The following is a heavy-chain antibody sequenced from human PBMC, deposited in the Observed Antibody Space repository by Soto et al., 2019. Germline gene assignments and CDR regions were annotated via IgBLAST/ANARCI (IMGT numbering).Heavy chain of an antibody. Sequence: ESGGGLVQPGGSLRLSCAASGFTLSSSWMSWVRQAPGKGLECVANIKHDGSEKYYVDSVKGRFTISRDNAKNSLYLQMNSLRAEDTAVYYCARDNWYFDLWGRGTLVTVSS. CDR3: ARDNWYFDL. V-gene: IGHV3-7*01. CDR1: GFTLSSSW. J-gene: IGHJ2*01. CDR2: IKHDGSEK.